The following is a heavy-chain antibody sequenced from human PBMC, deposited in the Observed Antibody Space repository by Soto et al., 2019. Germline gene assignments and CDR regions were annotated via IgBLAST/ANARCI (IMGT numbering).Heavy chain of an antibody. V-gene: IGHV3-21*01. CDR2: INPTSRNV. CDR1: GFTFSSYS. J-gene: IGHJ3*02. CDR3: ARHETRLTGDGFDI. Sequence: EVQLLESGGGLVNPGGSLRLSCATSGFTFSSYSMDWVRQVPGKGLEWVSSINPTSRNVFYADSVRGRFTISRDYAENSLHLQMTGLRGEDTAVYYCARHETRLTGDGFDIWGRGTVVTVSS. D-gene: IGHD3-9*01.